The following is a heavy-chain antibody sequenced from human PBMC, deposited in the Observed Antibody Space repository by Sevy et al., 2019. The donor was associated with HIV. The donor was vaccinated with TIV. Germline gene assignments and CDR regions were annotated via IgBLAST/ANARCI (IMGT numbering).Heavy chain of an antibody. Sequence: GGSLRLSCAASGFTFSSYEMNWVRQAPGKGLEWVSYISNSGTTIYYSDSVKGRFTISRDNARNSLYLQMNSLRAEDTAVYYCARDLPPSATTAAHFDYWGQGTLVTVS. CDR3: ARDLPPSATTAAHFDY. D-gene: IGHD4-17*01. V-gene: IGHV3-48*03. CDR2: ISNSGTTI. CDR1: GFTFSSYE. J-gene: IGHJ4*02.